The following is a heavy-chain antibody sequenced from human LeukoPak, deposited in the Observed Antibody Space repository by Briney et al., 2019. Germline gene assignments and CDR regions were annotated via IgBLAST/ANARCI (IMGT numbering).Heavy chain of an antibody. J-gene: IGHJ3*02. Sequence: GGSLRLSCAASGFTLSTYNTHWVRQAPGKGLECVSSITSSSTYYADSVKGRFTISRDNAKSSLYLQMNSLRAEDTAVYYCARERVTTTAFDIWGQGTMVTVSS. V-gene: IGHV3-21*01. CDR1: GFTLSTYN. CDR2: ITSSSTY. CDR3: ARERVTTTAFDI. D-gene: IGHD5-12*01.